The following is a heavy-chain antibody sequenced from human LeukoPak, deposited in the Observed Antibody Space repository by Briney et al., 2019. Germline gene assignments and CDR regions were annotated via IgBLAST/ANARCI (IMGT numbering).Heavy chain of an antibody. J-gene: IGHJ4*02. D-gene: IGHD5-12*01. CDR1: GYTSTGQF. Sequence: ASVKVSCKASGYTSTGQFMHWVRQAPGQGLEWMGWINPNTGDTNYAQKFQGRVTMTRDTTINTAYMDLSRLTSDDTAVYYCASYPRYMSSPPFDYWGQGTLVTVSS. CDR3: ASYPRYMSSPPFDY. CDR2: INPNTGDT. V-gene: IGHV1-2*02.